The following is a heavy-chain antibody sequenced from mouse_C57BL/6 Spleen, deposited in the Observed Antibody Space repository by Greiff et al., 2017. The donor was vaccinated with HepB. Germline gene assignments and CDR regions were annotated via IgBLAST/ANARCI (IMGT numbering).Heavy chain of an antibody. CDR3: ARDGNYALDY. D-gene: IGHD2-1*01. Sequence: EVQRVESGPGLVKPSQSLSLTCSVTGYSITSGYYWNWIRQFPGNKLEWMGYISYDGSNNYNPSLKNRISITRDTSKNQFFLKLNSVTTEDTATYYCARDGNYALDYWGQGTTLTVSS. J-gene: IGHJ2*01. CDR2: ISYDGSN. V-gene: IGHV3-6*01. CDR1: GYSITSGYY.